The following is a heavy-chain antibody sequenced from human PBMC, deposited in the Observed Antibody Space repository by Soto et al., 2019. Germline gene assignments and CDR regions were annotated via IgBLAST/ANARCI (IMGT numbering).Heavy chain of an antibody. CDR3: ARHPSDFWFDP. Sequence: ASETLSLTCAVYGGSFSGYYWSWIRQPPGKGLEWIGEINHSGSTNYNPSLKSRVTVSVDTSKNQFSLKLSSVTAADTAVYYCARHPSDFWFDPWGQGTLVTVSS. CDR1: GGSFSGYY. D-gene: IGHD2-21*02. CDR2: INHSGST. V-gene: IGHV4-34*01. J-gene: IGHJ5*02.